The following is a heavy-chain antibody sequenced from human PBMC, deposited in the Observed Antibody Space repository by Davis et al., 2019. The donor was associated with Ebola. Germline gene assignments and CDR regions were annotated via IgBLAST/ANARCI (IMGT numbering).Heavy chain of an antibody. CDR3: ARLKIGGLYGMDV. V-gene: IGHV4-31*11. D-gene: IGHD3-16*01. CDR1: GGSFSGYY. Sequence: SETLSLTCAVYGGSFSGYYWSWIRQHPGKGLEWIGYIYYSGSTYYNPSLKSRVTISVDTSKNQFSLKLSSVTAADTAVYYCARLKIGGLYGMDVWGQGTTVTVSS. J-gene: IGHJ6*02. CDR2: IYYSGST.